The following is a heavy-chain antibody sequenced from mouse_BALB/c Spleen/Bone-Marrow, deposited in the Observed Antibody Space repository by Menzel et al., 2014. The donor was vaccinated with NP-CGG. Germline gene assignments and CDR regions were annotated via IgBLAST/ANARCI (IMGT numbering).Heavy chain of an antibody. Sequence: EVKLMESGGDLVKPGGSLKLSCAASGFTFSTYGVSWVRQTPDKRLEWVATISSGGGYTYYPDSVKGRFTISRDNANNTLYLQVSSLKSEDTAMYYCTRQRNWDHYAMDYWGQGTSVTVSS. D-gene: IGHD4-1*01. CDR2: ISSGGGYT. V-gene: IGHV5-6*01. CDR3: TRQRNWDHYAMDY. J-gene: IGHJ4*01. CDR1: GFTFSTYG.